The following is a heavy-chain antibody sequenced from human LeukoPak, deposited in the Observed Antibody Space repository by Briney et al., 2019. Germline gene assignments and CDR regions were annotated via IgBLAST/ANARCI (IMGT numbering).Heavy chain of an antibody. CDR3: ASLDTPAAFDI. CDR2: IYTSGST. J-gene: IGHJ3*02. V-gene: IGHV4-61*02. CDR1: GGSISSSSYY. D-gene: IGHD5-18*01. Sequence: PSETLSLTCTVSGGSISSSSYYWGWIRQPPGKGLEWIGRIYTSGSTNYNPSLKSRVTISVDTSKNQFSLKLSSVTAADTAVYYCASLDTPAAFDIWGQGTMVTVSS.